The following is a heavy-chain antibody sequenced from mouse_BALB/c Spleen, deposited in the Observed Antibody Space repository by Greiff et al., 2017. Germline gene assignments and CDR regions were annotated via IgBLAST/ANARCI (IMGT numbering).Heavy chain of an antibody. V-gene: IGHV3-2*02. CDR1: GYSITSDYA. CDR3: ASSAYYRYSGFAF. Sequence: VQLKESGPGLVKPSQSLSLTCTVTGYSITSDYAWNWIRQFPGNTLEWRGYISYSGSTSYNPSLKSRISITRDTSKNQFFLQLNSVTTEDPATYYCASSAYYRYSGFAFWGQGTLVTVSA. CDR2: ISYSGST. D-gene: IGHD2-14*01. J-gene: IGHJ3*01.